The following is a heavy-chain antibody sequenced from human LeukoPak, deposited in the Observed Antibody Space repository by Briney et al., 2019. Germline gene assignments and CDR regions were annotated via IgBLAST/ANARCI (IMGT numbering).Heavy chain of an antibody. CDR3: ARDFGGVDWYFDL. CDR1: GGSLSSYY. J-gene: IGHJ2*01. Sequence: SETLSLTCTVSGGSLSSYYWGWIRQPPGKGLEWIGSIYYGGSTNYSSPHKSRVTIAVDTSKNQFSLTMNSVTAADTAVYYCARDFGGVDWYFDLWGRGSLVTVSS. CDR2: IYYGGST. D-gene: IGHD3-16*01. V-gene: IGHV4-59*01.